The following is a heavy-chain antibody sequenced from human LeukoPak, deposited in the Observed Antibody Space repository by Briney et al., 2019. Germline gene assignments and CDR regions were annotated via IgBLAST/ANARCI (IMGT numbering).Heavy chain of an antibody. CDR3: ARDPMGYYDRGGAFDI. Sequence: GGSLRLSCAASGFTFSSYAMHWVRQAPGKGLEWVAVISYDGSNKYYADSVKGRFTISRDNSKNTLYLQMNSLRAEDTAVYYCARDPMGYYDRGGAFDIWGQGTMVTVSS. CDR2: ISYDGSNK. D-gene: IGHD3-22*01. J-gene: IGHJ3*02. CDR1: GFTFSSYA. V-gene: IGHV3-30*04.